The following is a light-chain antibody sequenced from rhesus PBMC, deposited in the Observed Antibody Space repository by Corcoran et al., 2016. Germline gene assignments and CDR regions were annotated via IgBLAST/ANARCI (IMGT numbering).Light chain of an antibody. Sequence: DIQMTQSPSSLSASVGDTVTITCRASQGISSWLAWYQQKPGKAPKLLIDKAFNLQSGVPSRFSGSGSGTDFTLTISSLQSEDFATYSCQQYSSRPRTFGQGTKVEIK. J-gene: IGKJ1*01. V-gene: IGKV1-22*01. CDR1: QGISSW. CDR3: QQYSSRPRT. CDR2: KAF.